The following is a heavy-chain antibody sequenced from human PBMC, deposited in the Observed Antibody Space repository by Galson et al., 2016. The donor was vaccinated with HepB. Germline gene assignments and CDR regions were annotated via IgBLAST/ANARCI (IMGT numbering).Heavy chain of an antibody. V-gene: IGHV1-3*01. J-gene: IGHJ4*02. CDR3: ARVGSGGYSYGYGLDY. D-gene: IGHD5-18*01. Sequence: SVKVSCKAAGYTFSTYSMHWVRQVSGQRLEWMGWINAGTGNTKYSQNFQGRITISNDISASTAYMELSSLKSEDTAVYYCARVGSGGYSYGYGLDYRGQGTLVTVSS. CDR2: INAGTGNT. CDR1: GYTFSTYS.